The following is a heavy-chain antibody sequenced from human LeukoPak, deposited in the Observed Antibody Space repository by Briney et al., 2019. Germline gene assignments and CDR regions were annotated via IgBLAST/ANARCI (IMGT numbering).Heavy chain of an antibody. D-gene: IGHD2-21*02. J-gene: IGHJ6*03. V-gene: IGHV4-31*03. CDR3: AREILQTYYMDV. Sequence: SETLSITCTVSGGSISSGGYYWSWIRQHPGKGLEWIGYIYYSGSTYYNPSLKSRVTISVDTSKNQFSLKLSSVTAADTAVYYCAREILQTYYMDVWGKGTTVTVSS. CDR2: IYYSGST. CDR1: GGSISSGGYY.